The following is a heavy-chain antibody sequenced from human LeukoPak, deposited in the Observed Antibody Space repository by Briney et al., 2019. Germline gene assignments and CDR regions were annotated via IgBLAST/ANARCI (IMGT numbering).Heavy chain of an antibody. V-gene: IGHV4-4*02. CDR1: GGSISISNW. J-gene: IGHJ1*01. D-gene: IGHD6-13*01. CDR3: AREAIAAAGTMEH. Sequence: SETLSLTCAVSGGSISISNWYSWVRQPPGKGLEWIGEIYHTGSTNYNPSLKSRVTISVDTSKNQFSLKLSSVTAADTAVYYCAREAIAAAGTMEHWGQGTLVTVSS. CDR2: IYHTGST.